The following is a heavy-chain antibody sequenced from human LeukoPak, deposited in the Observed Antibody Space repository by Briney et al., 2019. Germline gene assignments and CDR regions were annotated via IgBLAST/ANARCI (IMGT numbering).Heavy chain of an antibody. CDR2: INKGGSVT. Sequence: GGSLRLSCAASGFTFSSSWIHWVRQAPGKGLVWVSRINKGGSVTDYAESVKGRFSISRDNAKDTLYLQMNSLRVEDTDIYYCVKVRGRARVGYFDYWGQGTLVTVSS. V-gene: IGHV3-74*01. D-gene: IGHD1-26*01. CDR1: GFTFSSSW. CDR3: VKVRGRARVGYFDY. J-gene: IGHJ4*02.